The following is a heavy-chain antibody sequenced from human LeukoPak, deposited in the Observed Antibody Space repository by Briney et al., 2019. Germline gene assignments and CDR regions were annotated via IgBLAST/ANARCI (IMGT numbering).Heavy chain of an antibody. D-gene: IGHD3-10*01. V-gene: IGHV4-59*08. CDR1: GGSISTYY. Sequence: PSETLSRTCTVSGGSISTYYWSWIRQPPGKGLEWIGYIYYTGSTSYNPSLKSRVTISVDTSKNQFSLKLNSVTPADTAVYYCARMGVWLGEFYFDYWGQGTLVTVSS. J-gene: IGHJ4*02. CDR3: ARMGVWLGEFYFDY. CDR2: IYYTGST.